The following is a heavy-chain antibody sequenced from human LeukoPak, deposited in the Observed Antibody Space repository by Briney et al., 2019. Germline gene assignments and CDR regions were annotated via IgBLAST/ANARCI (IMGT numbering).Heavy chain of an antibody. CDR1: GFTFSSYT. J-gene: IGHJ6*04. D-gene: IGHD3-10*02. Sequence: GGSLRLSCAASGFTFSSYTMHWVRQAPGKGLEWVAVISYDEGNKHYADSVKGRFTISRDNAKNSLYLQMNSLRAEDTAVYYCAELGITMIGGVWGKGTTVTISS. CDR2: ISYDEGNK. CDR3: AELGITMIGGV. V-gene: IGHV3-30*04.